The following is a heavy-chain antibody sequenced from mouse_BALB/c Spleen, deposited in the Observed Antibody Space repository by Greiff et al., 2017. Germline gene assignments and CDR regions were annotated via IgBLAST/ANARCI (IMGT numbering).Heavy chain of an antibody. CDR2: IDPSNSET. Sequence: QVQLQQPGAELVKPGASVKLSCKASGYTFTSYWMHWVNQRPRQGLEWIGMIDPSNSETRLNQKFKDKATLNVDKSSNTAYMQLSSLTSEDSAVYYCARKYGNYTFAYWGQGTLVTVSA. CDR3: ARKYGNYTFAY. J-gene: IGHJ3*01. V-gene: IGHV1-74*01. D-gene: IGHD2-10*02. CDR1: GYTFTSYW.